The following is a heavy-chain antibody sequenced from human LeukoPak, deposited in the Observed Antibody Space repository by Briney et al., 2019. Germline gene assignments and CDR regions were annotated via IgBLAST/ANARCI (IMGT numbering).Heavy chain of an antibody. CDR3: VRDRELTY. J-gene: IGHJ4*02. D-gene: IGHD1-26*01. Sequence: PAETLSLTCTVSGGSISIYYWSWIRQPPGKGLEWIGYIYNRGSTNYNPSLRSRVTISVDTSKNQFSLKLNSVTAADTAVYYCVRDRELTYWSQGTLVTVSS. CDR2: IYNRGST. CDR1: GGSISIYY. V-gene: IGHV4-59*01.